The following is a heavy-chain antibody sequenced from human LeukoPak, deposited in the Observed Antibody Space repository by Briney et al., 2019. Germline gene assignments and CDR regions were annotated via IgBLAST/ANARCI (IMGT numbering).Heavy chain of an antibody. CDR1: GGTFSSYA. V-gene: IGHV1-69*01. J-gene: IGHJ6*03. Sequence: RASVKVSCKASGGTFSSYAISWVRQVPGQGLEWMGGIIPIFGTANYAQKFQGRVTITADESTSTAYMELSSLRSEDTAVYYCARGVRYCSGGNCYSNTLTYMDVWGKGTTVTVSS. CDR2: IIPIFGTA. CDR3: ARGVRYCSGGNCYSNTLTYMDV. D-gene: IGHD2-15*01.